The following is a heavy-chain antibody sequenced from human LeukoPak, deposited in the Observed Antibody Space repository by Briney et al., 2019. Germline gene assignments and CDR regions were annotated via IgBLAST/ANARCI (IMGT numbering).Heavy chain of an antibody. CDR1: GFTFSSYA. CDR3: AAQGLYDSIAFDI. V-gene: IGHV3-30*04. J-gene: IGHJ3*02. Sequence: GSLRLSCVASGFTFSSYAMHWVRQAPGKGLEWVAVISYDGSNKYYADSVKGRFTISRDNSKNTLYLQMNSLRAEDTAVYYCAAQGLYDSIAFDIWGQGTMVTVSS. CDR2: ISYDGSNK. D-gene: IGHD3-22*01.